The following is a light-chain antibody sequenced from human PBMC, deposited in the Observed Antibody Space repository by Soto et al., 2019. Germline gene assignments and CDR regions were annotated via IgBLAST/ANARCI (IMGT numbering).Light chain of an antibody. CDR3: QQHSNSPWT. CDR1: QTIINNY. Sequence: EIVLTQSPGTLTLSPGESAALSCRASQTIINNYLVWYRQKPGQAPRLLIYAVSSRAAGIPDRFSGSGSGTAFALTIARLEPEDSAVYYCQQHSNSPWTFGQGTRVEI. J-gene: IGKJ1*01. CDR2: AVS. V-gene: IGKV3D-20*02.